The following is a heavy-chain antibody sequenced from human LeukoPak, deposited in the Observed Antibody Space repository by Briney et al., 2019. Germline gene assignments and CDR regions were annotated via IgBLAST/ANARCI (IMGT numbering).Heavy chain of an antibody. D-gene: IGHD3-10*01. J-gene: IGHJ4*02. Sequence: PGGSLRLSCAASGFTFSSYDMHWVRQATGKGLEWVSAIGTAGDTYYPGSVKGRFTISRENAKNSLYLQMNSLRAGDTAVYYCARGGRFGELSLQYDYWGQGTLVTVSS. CDR3: ARGGRFGELSLQYDY. CDR1: GFTFSSYD. V-gene: IGHV3-13*01. CDR2: IGTAGDT.